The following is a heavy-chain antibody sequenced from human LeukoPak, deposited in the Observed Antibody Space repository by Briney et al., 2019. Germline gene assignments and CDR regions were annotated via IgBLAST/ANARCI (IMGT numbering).Heavy chain of an antibody. CDR2: ISISSSYI. Sequence: PGRSLRLSCAASGFTFSSYSMNWVRQAPGKGLEWVSSISISSSYIYYADSVKGRFTISRDNAKNSLYLQMNSLRAEDMAVYYCASDCSGGSCGLFDYWGQGTLVTVSS. D-gene: IGHD2-15*01. CDR1: GFTFSSYS. CDR3: ASDCSGGSCGLFDY. V-gene: IGHV3-21*01. J-gene: IGHJ4*02.